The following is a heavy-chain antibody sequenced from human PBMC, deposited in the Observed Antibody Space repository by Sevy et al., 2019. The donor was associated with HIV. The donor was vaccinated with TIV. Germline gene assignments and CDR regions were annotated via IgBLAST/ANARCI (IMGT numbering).Heavy chain of an antibody. CDR2: IWYDGTIK. J-gene: IGHJ4*02. Sequence: GGSLRLSCAASGFTFSSYVMHWVRQAPGKGLEWVALIWYDGTIKYYVDSVKGRFTISRDNSKDTLFLQMNSLTPEDTAAYYCARGGGYCGGDCYSIDYWGQGALVTVSS. CDR1: GFTFSSYV. D-gene: IGHD2-21*02. V-gene: IGHV3-33*08. CDR3: ARGGGYCGGDCYSIDY.